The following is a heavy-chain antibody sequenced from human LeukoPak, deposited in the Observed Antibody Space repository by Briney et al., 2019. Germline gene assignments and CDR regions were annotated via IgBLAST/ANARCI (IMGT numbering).Heavy chain of an antibody. D-gene: IGHD1-26*01. CDR2: IRYDGSDK. Sequence: GGSLRLPCAASGFTFRSYGMHWVRQAPGKRLEWVTFIRYDGSDKYYVDSVKGRFTISRDNSKNTLYLQMNSLRPEDTALYYCARDGGRGVLDYWGQGTLVIVSS. V-gene: IGHV3-30*02. CDR1: GFTFRSYG. CDR3: ARDGGRGVLDY. J-gene: IGHJ4*02.